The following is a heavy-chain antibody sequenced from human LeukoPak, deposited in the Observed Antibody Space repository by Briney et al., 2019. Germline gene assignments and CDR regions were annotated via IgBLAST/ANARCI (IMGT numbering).Heavy chain of an antibody. CDR2: INTNTGNP. J-gene: IGHJ4*02. CDR1: GYTFTGYY. CDR3: ARAELPCSGSSCFSY. D-gene: IGHD2-15*01. V-gene: IGHV7-4-1*02. Sequence: GASVKVSCKASGYTFTGYYMHWVRQAPGQGLEWMGWINTNTGNPTYAQGFTGRFVFSLDTSVSTAYLQISSLRAEDTAAYYCARAELPCSGSSCFSYWGQGTLVTVSS.